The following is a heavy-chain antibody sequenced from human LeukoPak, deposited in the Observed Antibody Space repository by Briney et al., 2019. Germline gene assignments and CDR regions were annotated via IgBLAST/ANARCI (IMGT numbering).Heavy chain of an antibody. Sequence: GGSLRLSCAASGFTFSSYWMSWVRQAPGKGLEWVANIKQDGSEKYYVDSVKGRFTISRDNAKNSLYLQMNSLRAEDTAVYYCARDHESYYYDSSGYSYGMDVWGQGTTVTVSS. CDR2: IKQDGSEK. CDR3: ARDHESYYYDSSGYSYGMDV. D-gene: IGHD3-22*01. J-gene: IGHJ6*02. CDR1: GFTFSSYW. V-gene: IGHV3-7*01.